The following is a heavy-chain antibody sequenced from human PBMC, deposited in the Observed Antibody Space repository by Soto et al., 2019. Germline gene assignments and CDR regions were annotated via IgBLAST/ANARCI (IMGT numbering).Heavy chain of an antibody. Sequence: GGSLRLSCAASGFSFSDFYMSWIRQAPGKGLEWISYISSSGSHTPYADSVKGRFAISRDNAKNSVYLQMNSLRAEDTAVYYCARVGSTPAAGVLDYWGLGTLVTVSS. V-gene: IGHV3-11*06. D-gene: IGHD6-13*01. CDR3: ARVGSTPAAGVLDY. J-gene: IGHJ4*02. CDR1: GFSFSDFY. CDR2: ISSSGSHT.